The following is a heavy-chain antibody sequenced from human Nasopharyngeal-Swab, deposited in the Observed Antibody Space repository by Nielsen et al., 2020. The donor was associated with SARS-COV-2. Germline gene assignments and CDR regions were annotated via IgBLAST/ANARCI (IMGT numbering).Heavy chain of an antibody. D-gene: IGHD3-22*01. J-gene: IGHJ6*02. CDR3: ARTDSSGYYPVTYYYYGMDV. V-gene: IGHV3-30-3*01. Sequence: VRQAPGKGLEWVAVISYDGSNKHYADSVKGRFTISRDNSKNTLYLQMNSLRAEDTAVYYCARTDSSGYYPVTYYYYGMDVWGQGTTVTVSS. CDR2: ISYDGSNK.